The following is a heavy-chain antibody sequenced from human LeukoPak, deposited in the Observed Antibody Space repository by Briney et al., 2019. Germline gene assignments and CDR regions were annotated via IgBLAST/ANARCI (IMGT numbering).Heavy chain of an antibody. J-gene: IGHJ4*02. V-gene: IGHV3-23*01. D-gene: IGHD2-21*01. CDR1: GFNLNNYA. Sequence: GGSLRLSCAASGFNLNNYAMNWVRQAPGKGLEWVAAVTGPGDTTYYADSVKGRFIISRDSFKDILYLQMNRLGAEDAAVYYFAKGAAIHHWGEGTLVTVPS. CDR3: AKGAAIHH. CDR2: VTGPGDTT.